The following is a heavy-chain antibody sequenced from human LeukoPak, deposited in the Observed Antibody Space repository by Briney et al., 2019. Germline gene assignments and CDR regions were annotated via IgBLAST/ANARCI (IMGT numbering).Heavy chain of an antibody. CDR2: INPNSGGT. J-gene: IGHJ6*03. V-gene: IGHV1-2*02. CDR1: GYTFTGYY. Sequence: ASVTVSRKSSGYTFTGYYMHWVRQAPGQGLEWMGWINPNSGGTNYAQKFQGRVTMTRDTSISTAYMELSRLRSDDTAVYYCAVNYYYYMDVWGKGTTVTVSS. CDR3: AVNYYYYMDV.